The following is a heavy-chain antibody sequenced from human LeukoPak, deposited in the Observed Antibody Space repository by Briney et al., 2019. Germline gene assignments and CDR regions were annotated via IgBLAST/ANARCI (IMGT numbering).Heavy chain of an antibody. CDR1: GHTLNELS. Sequence: ASVTVSCKVSGHTLNELSMHWVRQPPGKGLEWMGGFDPEDEDTVYAQKFQGRITMTEDTSTDTAYLELSNLRSDDTAVYFCATDTGDSQLLLSSFNYWGQGTLVTVSS. J-gene: IGHJ4*02. V-gene: IGHV1-24*01. CDR2: FDPEDEDT. CDR3: ATDTGDSQLLLSSFNY. D-gene: IGHD2-21*02.